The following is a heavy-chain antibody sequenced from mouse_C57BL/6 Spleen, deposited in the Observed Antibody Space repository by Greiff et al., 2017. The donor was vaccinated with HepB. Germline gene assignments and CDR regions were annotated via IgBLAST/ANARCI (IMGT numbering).Heavy chain of an antibody. CDR1: GFTFNPYA. D-gene: IGHD1-1*01. Sequence: EVKLMESGGGLVQPKGSLKLSCAVSGFTFNPYAMHWVRQAPGKGLEWVARLRSKSSNYATYYAHSVKDKFTISRVDSQSMLYLQLNNLKTEDTAMYYCVRWRDYFGYSFDYWGQGTTLTVSS. CDR2: LRSKSSNYAT. V-gene: IGHV10-3*01. CDR3: VRWRDYFGYSFDY. J-gene: IGHJ2*01.